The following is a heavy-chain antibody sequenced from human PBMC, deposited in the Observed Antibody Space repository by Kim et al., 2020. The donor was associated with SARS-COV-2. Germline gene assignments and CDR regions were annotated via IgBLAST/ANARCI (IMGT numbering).Heavy chain of an antibody. CDR1: GFTFNSYS. D-gene: IGHD1-26*01. CDR3: ARVKGARWNDY. V-gene: IGHV3-21*06. CDR2: VSSSSTYI. Sequence: GGSLRLSCVASGFTFNSYSMNWVRQAPGKGLEWVSSVSSSSTYIYYADSVKGRFTISRDNAKNSLYLQMNSLRAEDTAVYYCARVKGARWNDYWGQGTLVTVSS. J-gene: IGHJ4*02.